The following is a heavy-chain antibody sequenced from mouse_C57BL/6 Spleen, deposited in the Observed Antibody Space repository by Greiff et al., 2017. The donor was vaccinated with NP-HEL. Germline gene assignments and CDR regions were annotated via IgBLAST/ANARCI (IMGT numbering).Heavy chain of an antibody. CDR2: IFPGSGST. D-gene: IGHD2-4*01. V-gene: IGHV1-75*01. CDR1: GYTFTDYY. Sequence: VKLVESGPELVKPGASVKISCKASGYTFTDYYINWVKQRPGQGLEWIGWIFPGSGSTYYNEKFKGKATLTVDKSSSTAYMLLSSLTSEDSAVYFCARGRVYDYDVPFAYWGQGTLVTVSA. CDR3: ARGRVYDYDVPFAY. J-gene: IGHJ3*01.